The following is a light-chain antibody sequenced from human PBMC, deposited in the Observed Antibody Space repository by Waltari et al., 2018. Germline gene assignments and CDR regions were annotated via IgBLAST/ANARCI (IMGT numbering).Light chain of an antibody. CDR2: DVS. CDR3: CSYAGSYTYVV. J-gene: IGLJ2*01. CDR1: SSDVGGYNY. V-gene: IGLV2-11*01. Sequence: QSALTQPRSVSGSPGQSVTISCTGTSSDVGGYNYVSWYQQHPGKAPKLMLYDVSKRPSGVSDRFYGSTSGNPASLTISGLQAEDEADYYCCSYAGSYTYVVFGGGTKLTVL.